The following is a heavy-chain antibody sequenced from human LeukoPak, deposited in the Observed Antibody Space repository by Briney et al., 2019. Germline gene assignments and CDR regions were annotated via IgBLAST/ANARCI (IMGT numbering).Heavy chain of an antibody. CDR3: ARSQYRADAFDI. Sequence: PSETLSLTCTVSGGSISSYYWSWIRQPPGKGLEWIGYIYYSGSTNYNPSLKSRVTISVDTSKNQFSLKLSSVTAADTAVYYCARSQYRADAFDIWGQGTMVTVSS. D-gene: IGHD2-2*01. CDR1: GGSISSYY. V-gene: IGHV4-59*01. J-gene: IGHJ3*02. CDR2: IYYSGST.